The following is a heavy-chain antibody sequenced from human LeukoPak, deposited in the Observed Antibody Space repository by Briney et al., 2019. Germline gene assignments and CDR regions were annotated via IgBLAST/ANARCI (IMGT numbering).Heavy chain of an antibody. Sequence: SQTLSLTCAISGDSVSSNSAAWNWIRQSPSRGLEWLGRTYYRSTWYKEYAVSVKSRMTINSDTSKNEFSLHLNSVSPEDTAVYYCARVWAEIGIFDYWGQGALVTVSS. CDR3: ARVWAEIGIFDY. J-gene: IGHJ4*02. D-gene: IGHD1-14*01. CDR2: TYYRSTWYK. V-gene: IGHV6-1*01. CDR1: GDSVSSNSAA.